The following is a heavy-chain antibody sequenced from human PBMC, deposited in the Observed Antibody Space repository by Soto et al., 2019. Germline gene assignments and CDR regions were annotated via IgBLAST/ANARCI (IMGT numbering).Heavy chain of an antibody. CDR1: GEPIISYY. CDR2: IYYSGST. CDR3: ATDSKLLTGPYFNFHVRYF. J-gene: IGHJ2*01. V-gene: IGHV4-59*01. Sequence: SKNPYNTCNLYGEPIISYYWSWIRQPPGQGLEWIGYIYYSGSTNYNPSLKSRVTISLDTSKNQFSLKLSSVTAADPAVYYCATDSKLLTGPYFNFHVRYF. D-gene: IGHD3-9*01.